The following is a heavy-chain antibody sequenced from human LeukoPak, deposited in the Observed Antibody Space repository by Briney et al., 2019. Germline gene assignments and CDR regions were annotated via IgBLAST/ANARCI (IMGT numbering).Heavy chain of an antibody. CDR2: LSMRGTT. CDR3: VQVRLAGLFDP. Sequence: SETLSLTCTVSGASIRSSFWNWIRQPPGRGLEWIGYLSMRGTTNYNPSLNSRVTMSLDASKNQFSLKLSSVSAADTAVYYCVQVRLAGLFDPWGQGTLVTVSS. D-gene: IGHD3-3*02. V-gene: IGHV4-59*01. CDR1: GASIRSSF. J-gene: IGHJ5*02.